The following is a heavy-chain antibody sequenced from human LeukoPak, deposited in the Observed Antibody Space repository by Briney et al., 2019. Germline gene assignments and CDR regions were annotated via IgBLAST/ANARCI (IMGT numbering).Heavy chain of an antibody. CDR2: IYTSGST. Sequence: SETLSLTCTVSGRSISGYYWNWIRQPAGKGLEWIGHIYTSGSTNYNPSLKSRVTMSVDTSKNQFSLKLSSVTAADTAVYYCVLQGPCFHRGLHWSRGSLVTVSS. CDR1: GRSISGYY. CDR3: VLQGPCFHRGLH. V-gene: IGHV4-4*07. D-gene: IGHD2-15*01. J-gene: IGHJ1*01.